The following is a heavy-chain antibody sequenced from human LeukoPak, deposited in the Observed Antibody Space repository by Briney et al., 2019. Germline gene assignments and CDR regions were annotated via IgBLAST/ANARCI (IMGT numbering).Heavy chain of an antibody. CDR1: GYSISSGTY. CDR2: IYHSGST. J-gene: IGHJ6*04. D-gene: IGHD2-2*01. Sequence: SETLSLTCTVSGYSISSGTYWDWIRQPPGKGLEWIGTIYHSGSTYYNPSLKSRVTISVDTSKNQFSLKLSSVTAADTAVFYCARREWGYAVSVWGKGTTVIVSS. CDR3: ARREWGYAVSV. V-gene: IGHV4-38-2*02.